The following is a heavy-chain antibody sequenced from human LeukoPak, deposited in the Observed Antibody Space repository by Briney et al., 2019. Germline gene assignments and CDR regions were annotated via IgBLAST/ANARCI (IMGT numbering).Heavy chain of an antibody. CDR1: GYSISSGTY. CDR2: IYHSGST. J-gene: IGHJ6*04. D-gene: IGHD2-2*01. Sequence: SETLSLTCTVSGYSISSGTYWDWIRQPPGKGLEWIGTIYHSGSTYYNPSLKSRVTISVDTSKNQFSLKLSSVTAADTAVFYCARREWGYAVSVWGKGTTVIVSS. CDR3: ARREWGYAVSV. V-gene: IGHV4-38-2*02.